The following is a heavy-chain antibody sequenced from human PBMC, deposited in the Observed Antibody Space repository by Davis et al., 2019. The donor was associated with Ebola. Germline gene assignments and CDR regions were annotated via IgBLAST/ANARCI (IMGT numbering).Heavy chain of an antibody. J-gene: IGHJ4*02. CDR1: GGSISSYY. CDR2: IYYSGST. D-gene: IGHD3-22*01. V-gene: IGHV4-59*01. CDR3: ARDGLPYYDSSGYHY. Sequence: PSETLSLTCTVSGGSISSYYWSWIRQPPGKGLEWIGYIYYSGSTNYNPSLKSRVTISVDTSKNQFSLKLSSVTAADTAVYYCARDGLPYYDSSGYHYWGQGTLVTVSS.